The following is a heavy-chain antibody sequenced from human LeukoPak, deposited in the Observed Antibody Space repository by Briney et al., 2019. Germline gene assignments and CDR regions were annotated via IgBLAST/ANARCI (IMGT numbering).Heavy chain of an antibody. CDR3: AKDGRDGYNYPSHYFDY. D-gene: IGHD5-24*01. J-gene: IGHJ4*02. CDR2: ISYDGSNK. V-gene: IGHV3-30*18. Sequence: GRSLRLSCAASGFTFSSYAMHWVRQAPGKGLERVALISYDGSNKYYADSVKGRFTISRDNSKNTVYLQMNSLRAEDTAVYYCAKDGRDGYNYPSHYFDYWGQGTLVTVSS. CDR1: GFTFSSYA.